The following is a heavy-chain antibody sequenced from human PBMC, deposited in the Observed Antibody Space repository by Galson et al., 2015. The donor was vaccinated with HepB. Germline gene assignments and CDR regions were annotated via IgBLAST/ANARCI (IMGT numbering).Heavy chain of an antibody. CDR3: AREGIAASHVDY. CDR2: IYYSGST. Sequence: ETLSLTCTVSGGSISSYYWSWIRQPPGKGLEWIGYIYYSGSTNYNPSLKSRVTISVDTSKNQFSLKLSSVTAADTAVYYCAREGIAASHVDYWGQGTLVTVSS. D-gene: IGHD6-13*01. J-gene: IGHJ4*02. CDR1: GGSISSYY. V-gene: IGHV4-59*01.